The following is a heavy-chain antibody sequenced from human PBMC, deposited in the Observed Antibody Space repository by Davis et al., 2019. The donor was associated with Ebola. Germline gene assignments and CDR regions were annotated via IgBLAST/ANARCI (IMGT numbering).Heavy chain of an antibody. J-gene: IGHJ5*02. D-gene: IGHD2-21*02. CDR2: IYHTGVT. Sequence: SETLSLTCSVSGDSFGNYFWNWLRQSPTKELEWIGYIYHTGVTRYNPSLKSRVTMSVDMSKNQFSLTLTSVSAADTAVYYCARTTLTSISDAGLGYNFFAPWGQGTLVTVSS. V-gene: IGHV4-59*12. CDR1: GDSFGNYF. CDR3: ARTTLTSISDAGLGYNFFAP.